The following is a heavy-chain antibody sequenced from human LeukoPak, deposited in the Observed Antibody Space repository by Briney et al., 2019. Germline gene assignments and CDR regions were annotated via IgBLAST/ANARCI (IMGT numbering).Heavy chain of an antibody. J-gene: IGHJ3*02. Sequence: GESLKISCKGSGYSFTSYWIGWVRQMPGKGLEWMGIIYPGDSDTRYSPSFQGQVTISADKSISTAYLQWSSLKASDTAMYYCARHRYYYDSSGYYYSDAFDIWGQGTMVTVSS. V-gene: IGHV5-51*01. CDR2: IYPGDSDT. CDR3: ARHRYYYDSSGYYYSDAFDI. CDR1: GYSFTSYW. D-gene: IGHD3-22*01.